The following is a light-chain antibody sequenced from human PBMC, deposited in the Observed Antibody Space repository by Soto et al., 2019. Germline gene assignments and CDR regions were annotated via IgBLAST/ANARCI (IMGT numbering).Light chain of an antibody. CDR1: QSVSSN. J-gene: IGKJ1*01. Sequence: EIVMTQSPATLSVSPGERATLSCRASQSVSSNLAWYQQKPGQAPRLLIYGASTRATGIPARFSGSGSGTEFTLTISSLQSEDFAVYYCQQYNKLPQTFGQGTKVEIK. CDR3: QQYNKLPQT. V-gene: IGKV3-15*01. CDR2: GAS.